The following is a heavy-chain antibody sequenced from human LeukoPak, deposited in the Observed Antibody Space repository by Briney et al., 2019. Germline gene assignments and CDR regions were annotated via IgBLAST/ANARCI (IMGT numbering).Heavy chain of an antibody. V-gene: IGHV3-23*01. J-gene: IGHJ3*01. Sequence: HPGGSLRLSCAASGFTFSSYAMSWVRQAPGKGLEWVSAISDDGGSTYYADSVKGRFTISRDNSKNTLYLQTNSLRAEDTAIYYCAKVLITVFGVVRYDAFDVWGQGTMVTVSS. D-gene: IGHD3-3*01. CDR3: AKVLITVFGVVRYDAFDV. CDR2: ISDDGGST. CDR1: GFTFSSYA.